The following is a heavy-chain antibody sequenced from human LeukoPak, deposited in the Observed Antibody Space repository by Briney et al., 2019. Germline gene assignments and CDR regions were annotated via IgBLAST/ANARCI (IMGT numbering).Heavy chain of an antibody. V-gene: IGHV1-18*01. CDR2: ISAYNGNT. J-gene: IGHJ4*02. CDR3: ARDGYYDILTGMDY. CDR1: GYTFTSYG. Sequence: ASVKVSCKASGYTFTSYGISWVRQAPGQGLEWMRWISAYNGNTNYAQKLQGRVTMTTDTSTSTAYMELRSLRSDDTAVYYCARDGYYDILTGMDYWGQGTLVTVSS. D-gene: IGHD3-9*01.